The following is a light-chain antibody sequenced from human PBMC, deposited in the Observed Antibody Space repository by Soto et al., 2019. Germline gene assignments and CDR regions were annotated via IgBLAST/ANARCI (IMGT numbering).Light chain of an antibody. CDR2: GAS. Sequence: IQMTQSPSSLSASVGDRVTLTCRASQTIATYLNWYQQKPGQVPEVLIYGASRLHVGVPSRFTGSGYGTDFTLTINSLQSEDFAIYYCQQYNNWPVTFGGGTKVEIK. CDR1: QTIATY. CDR3: QQYNNWPVT. J-gene: IGKJ4*01. V-gene: IGKV1-39*01.